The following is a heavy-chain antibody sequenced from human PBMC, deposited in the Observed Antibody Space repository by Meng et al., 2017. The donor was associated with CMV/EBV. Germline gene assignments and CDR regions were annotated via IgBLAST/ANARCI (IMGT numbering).Heavy chain of an antibody. V-gene: IGHV4-39*07. CDR2: IYYSKST. CDR3: ARHGMWLIRNAY. Sequence: APTLVKPPEPLSLTCHVSGDSINSANNNWCWIRQPPGKGLEWIASIYYSKSTYYNPSLKSRVTIAVDTSKNQFSLRLSSVTAADTAVYYCARHGMWLIRNAYWGQGTLVTVSS. CDR1: GDSINSANNN. J-gene: IGHJ4*02. D-gene: IGHD2-21*01.